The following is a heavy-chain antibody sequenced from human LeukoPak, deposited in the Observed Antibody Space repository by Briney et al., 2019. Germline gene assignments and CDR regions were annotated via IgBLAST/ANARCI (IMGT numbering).Heavy chain of an antibody. J-gene: IGHJ5*02. CDR2: IYYSGST. D-gene: IGHD3-10*01. CDR3: ARKYGSGSYYKSSPYNWFDP. CDR1: GDSISYYY. V-gene: IGHV4-59*12. Sequence: SETLSLTCTVSGDSISYYYWSWIRQPPGKGLEWIGYIYYSGSTNYNPSLKSRVTISVDTSKNQFSLKLSSVTAADTAVYYCARKYGSGSYYKSSPYNWFDPWGQGTLVTVSS.